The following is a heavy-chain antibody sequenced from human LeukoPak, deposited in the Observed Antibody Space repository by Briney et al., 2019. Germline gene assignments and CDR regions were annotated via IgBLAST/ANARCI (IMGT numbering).Heavy chain of an antibody. CDR1: GFTFSSYA. CDR3: AREDIVVVVAATDDAFDI. D-gene: IGHD2-15*01. Sequence: GGSLRLSCAASGFTFSSYAMSWVRQAPGKGLEWVSAISGSGGSTYYADSVKGRFTISRDNSKNTLYLQMNSLRAEDTAVYYCAREDIVVVVAATDDAFDIWGQGTMVTVSS. J-gene: IGHJ3*02. V-gene: IGHV3-23*01. CDR2: ISGSGGST.